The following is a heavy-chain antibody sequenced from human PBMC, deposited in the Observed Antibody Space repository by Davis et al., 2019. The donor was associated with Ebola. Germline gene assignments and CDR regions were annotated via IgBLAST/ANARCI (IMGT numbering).Heavy chain of an antibody. CDR1: GYTFTSYG. D-gene: IGHD1-1*01. V-gene: IGHV1-18*04. CDR2: INPHNGNT. J-gene: IGHJ4*02. Sequence: ASVKVSCKASGYTFTSYGITWVRQAPGQGLEWMGWINPHNGNTNYAQNVQGRVTMTTDTSTSTAYMEVGSLRSDDTAVYYCATTATLTTFDYWGQGTLVTVSS. CDR3: ATTATLTTFDY.